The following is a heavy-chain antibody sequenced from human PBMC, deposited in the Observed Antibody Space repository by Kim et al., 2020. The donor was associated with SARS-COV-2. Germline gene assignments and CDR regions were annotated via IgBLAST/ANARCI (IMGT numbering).Heavy chain of an antibody. CDR1: GDTFTGYY. D-gene: IGHD2-8*01. J-gene: IGHJ4*02. CDR3: ARGDAGVSDY. Sequence: ASVKVSCKASGDTFTGYYIHWVRQAPGQGLEWMGWINPISGGTNYAQKSQGTVTMTSDTSITTANMELNRLTSDDTAVDFCARGDAGVSDYWGQGTLVTVSS. CDR2: INPISGGT. V-gene: IGHV1-2*02.